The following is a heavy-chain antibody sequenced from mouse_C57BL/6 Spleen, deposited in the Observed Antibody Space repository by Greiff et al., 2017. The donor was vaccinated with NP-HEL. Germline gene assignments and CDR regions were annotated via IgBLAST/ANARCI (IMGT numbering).Heavy chain of an antibody. CDR2: FSDGGSYT. D-gene: IGHD2-1*01. V-gene: IGHV5-4*01. CDR1: GFNLSSYA. J-gene: IGHJ2*01. Sequence: EVQLVASGGGLVKPGGSLKLSCAASGFNLSSYAMSWVRQTPAKRLEWVATFSDGGSYTYYPDNVKGRFTISRDNAKNNRYLQMSHLKSEDTAMYYCARGGNYLRVDGWGQGTTLTVSS. CDR3: ARGGNYLRVDG.